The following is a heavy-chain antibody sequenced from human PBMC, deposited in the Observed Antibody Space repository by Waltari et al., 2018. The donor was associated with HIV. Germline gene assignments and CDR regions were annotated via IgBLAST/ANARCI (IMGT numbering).Heavy chain of an antibody. V-gene: IGHV4-34*01. D-gene: IGHD1-26*01. Sequence: QVQLQQWGAGLLKPSETLSLTCAVYGGSFSGYYWSWIRQPPGKGLEWIGEINQSGSTNYNPSLKSRVTISVDTSKNQFSLKLSSVTAADTAVYDCARWRETEMVDYWGQGTLVTVSS. CDR3: ARWRETEMVDY. CDR1: GGSFSGYY. CDR2: INQSGST. J-gene: IGHJ4*02.